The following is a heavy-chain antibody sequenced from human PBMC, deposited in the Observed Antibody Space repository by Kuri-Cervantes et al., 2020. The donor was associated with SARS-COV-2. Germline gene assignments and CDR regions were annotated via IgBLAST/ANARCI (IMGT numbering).Heavy chain of an antibody. J-gene: IGHJ6*02. D-gene: IGHD2-2*02. CDR1: GFTFSNAW. Sequence: GESLKISCAASGFTFSNAWMSWVRQAPGKGLDWVGRIKSKTDGGTTDYAAPVKGRFTISRDDSKNTLYLQMNSPKTEDTAVYYCTTDLPNPTYPRYYYYYYGMDVWGQGTTVTVSS. CDR2: IKSKTDGGTT. CDR3: TTDLPNPTYPRYYYYYYGMDV. V-gene: IGHV3-15*01.